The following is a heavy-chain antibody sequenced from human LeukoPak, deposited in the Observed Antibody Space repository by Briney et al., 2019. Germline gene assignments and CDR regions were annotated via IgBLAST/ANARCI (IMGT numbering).Heavy chain of an antibody. CDR2: ISWNSGSI. J-gene: IGHJ4*02. CDR3: VKGDINSRNWYGAYHFDA. V-gene: IGHV3-9*01. CDR1: GFIFNNYA. D-gene: IGHD6-13*01. Sequence: PGRSLRLSCAGSGFIFNNYAMHWVRQPPGKGLEWVSGISWNSGSIDYADSVKGRFTISRDNAKNSLYLQMNSLGDEDTALYYCVKGDINSRNWYGAYHFDAWGPGTLVTVSS.